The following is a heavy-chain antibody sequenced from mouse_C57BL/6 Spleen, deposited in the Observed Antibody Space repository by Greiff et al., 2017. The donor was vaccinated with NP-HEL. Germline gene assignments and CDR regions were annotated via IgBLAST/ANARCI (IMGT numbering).Heavy chain of an antibody. Sequence: VQLQQSGAELVRPGASVTLSCKASGYTFTDYEMHWVKQTPVHGLEWIGAIDPETGGTAYNQKFKGKAILTADKSSSTAYMELRSLTSEDSAVYYCTTYYSNYGYFDYWGQGTTLTVSS. D-gene: IGHD2-5*01. J-gene: IGHJ2*01. CDR3: TTYYSNYGYFDY. CDR1: GYTFTDYE. CDR2: IDPETGGT. V-gene: IGHV1-15*01.